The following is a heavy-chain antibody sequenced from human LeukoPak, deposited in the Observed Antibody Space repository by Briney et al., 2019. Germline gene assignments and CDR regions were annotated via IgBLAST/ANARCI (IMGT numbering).Heavy chain of an antibody. J-gene: IGHJ5*02. CDR2: IIPILGIA. CDR1: GGTFSSYA. D-gene: IGHD4-17*01. CDR3: ARAGNDYGDYHWFDP. Sequence: ASVKVSCKASGGTFSSYAISWVRQAPGQGLEWMGRIIPILGIANYAQKFQGRVTITADKSTSTAYMELSSLRSEDTAVYYCARAGNDYGDYHWFDPRGQGTLVTVSS. V-gene: IGHV1-69*04.